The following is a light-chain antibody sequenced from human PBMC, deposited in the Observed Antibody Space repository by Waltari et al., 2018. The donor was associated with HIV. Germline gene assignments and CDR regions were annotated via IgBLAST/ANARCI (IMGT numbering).Light chain of an antibody. Sequence: QSVLTQSPSVSAAPGQRVTISCSGSSPNIGNNDVSWYQQLPGRAPKVLIYANDKRPSVIPDRFSGSKSGTSATLDITGLQTGDEADYYCATWHTSLRAHVVFGGGTKVTVL. CDR1: SPNIGNND. J-gene: IGLJ2*01. CDR3: ATWHTSLRAHVV. CDR2: AND. V-gene: IGLV1-51*01.